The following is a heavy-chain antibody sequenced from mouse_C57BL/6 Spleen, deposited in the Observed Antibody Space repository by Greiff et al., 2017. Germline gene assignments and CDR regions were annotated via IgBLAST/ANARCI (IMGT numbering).Heavy chain of an antibody. CDR2: IAPSDSVT. CDR3: ARYYYGAMDY. J-gene: IGHJ4*01. CDR1: GYTFTRYW. V-gene: IGHV1-52*01. Sequence: VQLQQPGAELVRPGSSVKLSCTASGYTFTRYWMHWVQQTPIQGLEWIGNIAPSDSVTHYNQKFKDKATLTVDKSSSTAYMQLSSLASEDSAVYYCARYYYGAMDYGGQGTSVTVSS. D-gene: IGHD1-1*01.